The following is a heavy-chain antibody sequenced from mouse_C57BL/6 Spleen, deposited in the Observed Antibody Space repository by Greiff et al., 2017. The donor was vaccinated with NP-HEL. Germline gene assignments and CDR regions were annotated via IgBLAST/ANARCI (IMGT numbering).Heavy chain of an antibody. Sequence: QVQLQQSGAELVKPGASVKLSCKASGYTFTSYWMHWVKQRPGQGLEWIGMIHPNSGSTNYNEKFKSKATLTVDKSSSTAYMQLSSLTSEDSAVYYCARWGPTMVTTVDYWGQGTTLTVSS. CDR2: IHPNSGST. V-gene: IGHV1-64*01. J-gene: IGHJ2*01. CDR1: GYTFTSYW. CDR3: ARWGPTMVTTVDY. D-gene: IGHD2-9*01.